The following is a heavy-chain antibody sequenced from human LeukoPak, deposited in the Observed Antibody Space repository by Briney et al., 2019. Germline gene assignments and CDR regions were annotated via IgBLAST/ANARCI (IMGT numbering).Heavy chain of an antibody. D-gene: IGHD4-17*01. CDR2: ISYDGSNK. V-gene: IGHV3-30-3*01. CDR1: GFTFSSYA. Sequence: GGSLRLSCAASGFTFSSYAMHWVRQAPGKGLEWVAVISYDGSNKYYADSVKGRFTISRDNSKNTLYLQMNSLRAEDTALYHCARESLMTTVTSFDYWGQGTLVTVSS. J-gene: IGHJ4*02. CDR3: ARESLMTTVTSFDY.